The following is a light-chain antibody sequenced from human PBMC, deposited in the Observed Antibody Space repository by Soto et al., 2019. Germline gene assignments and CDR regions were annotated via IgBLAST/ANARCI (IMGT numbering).Light chain of an antibody. CDR2: DAS. J-gene: IGKJ1*01. V-gene: IGKV3-11*01. CDR3: QQRSNWPPT. CDR1: QSASSY. Sequence: EIVLTQAPATLSLSPGERATLSCRASQSASSYLAWYQQKPGQAPRLLIYDASNRATGIPARFSGSGSGTDFTLTITSLEPEDFAVYYCQQRSNWPPTFGQGTKVDI.